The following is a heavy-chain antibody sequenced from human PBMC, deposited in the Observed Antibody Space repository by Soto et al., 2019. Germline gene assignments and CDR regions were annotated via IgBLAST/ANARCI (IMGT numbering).Heavy chain of an antibody. CDR2: ISWNSGST. CDR1: GFTFDDYA. Sequence: PGGSLRLSCAASGFTFDDYAMHWVRQAPGKGLEWVSGISWNSGSTGYADSVKGRVTISRDNAKNSLYLQMNSLRAEDTALYYCAKGTRWLQKDWYFDLWGRGTLVTVSS. D-gene: IGHD5-12*01. J-gene: IGHJ2*01. CDR3: AKGTRWLQKDWYFDL. V-gene: IGHV3-9*01.